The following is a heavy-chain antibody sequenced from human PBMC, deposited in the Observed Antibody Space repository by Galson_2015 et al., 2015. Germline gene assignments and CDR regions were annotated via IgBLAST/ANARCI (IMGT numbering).Heavy chain of an antibody. CDR3: ARQILDYDFWSGYYPTNFDY. CDR1: EFTFSSYY. D-gene: IGHD3-3*01. J-gene: IGHJ4*02. CDR2: ISSTTTYI. Sequence: LRLSCAASEFTFSSYYMSWVRQATGKGLEWVSSISSTTTYIYYADSVKGRFTISRDNAKNSLYLQMNSLGAEDTAVYYCARQILDYDFWSGYYPTNFDYWGQGTLVTVSS. V-gene: IGHV3-21*01.